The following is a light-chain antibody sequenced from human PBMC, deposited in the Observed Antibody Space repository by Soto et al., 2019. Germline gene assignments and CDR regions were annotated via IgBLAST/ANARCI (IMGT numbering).Light chain of an antibody. CDR3: QQSYSTPRT. CDR1: QSISSH. CDR2: AAS. J-gene: IGKJ4*01. Sequence: DLQMTQSPSSLSASVGDRVTITCRASQSISSHLNWYQQKAGKAPKLLIYAASSLQSGVPSRFSGSGSGTDFTLNISSLQPEDFATYYCQQSYSTPRTFGGGTKVEIK. V-gene: IGKV1-39*01.